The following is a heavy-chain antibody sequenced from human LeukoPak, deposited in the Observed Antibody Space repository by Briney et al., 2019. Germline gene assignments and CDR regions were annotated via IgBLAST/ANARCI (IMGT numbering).Heavy chain of an antibody. Sequence: PGGSLRLSCAASGSTFNTYEMAWVRQTPGMGLEWISYISDSAYTIKYADAVQGRFTISRDSAKNSVSLHMNYLRAEDTAVYYCAGGPQYGGSYAYWGQGTLVTVSS. CDR1: GSTFNTYE. CDR3: AGGPQYGGSYAY. D-gene: IGHD3-16*01. V-gene: IGHV3-48*03. CDR2: ISDSAYTI. J-gene: IGHJ4*02.